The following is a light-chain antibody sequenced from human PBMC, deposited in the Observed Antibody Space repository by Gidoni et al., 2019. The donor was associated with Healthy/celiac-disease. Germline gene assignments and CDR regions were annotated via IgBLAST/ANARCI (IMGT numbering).Light chain of an antibody. V-gene: IGLV1-51*01. CDR2: DNN. Sequence: QSVLTQPPSVSAAPGQKVTISCSGSSSNIGNNYVSWYQQLPGTAPKLLIYDNNKRPSGIPDRFSGSKSGTSATLGITGLQTGDEADYYCGTWDSSLSAGGVFGGGTKLXV. CDR1: SSNIGNNY. J-gene: IGLJ3*02. CDR3: GTWDSSLSAGGV.